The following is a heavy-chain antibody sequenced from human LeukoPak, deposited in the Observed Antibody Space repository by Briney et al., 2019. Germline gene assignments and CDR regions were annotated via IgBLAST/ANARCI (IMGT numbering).Heavy chain of an antibody. CDR1: GFTFSSYS. CDR3: ARGGATIFGVVTNIDY. D-gene: IGHD3-3*01. CDR2: ISSSSSYI. Sequence: PGGSLRLSCAASGFTFSSYSMNWVRQAPGKGLEWVSSISSSSSYIYYADSVKGRFTISRDNAKNSLYLQMNSLRAEDTAVYYCARGGATIFGVVTNIDYWGQGTLVTVSS. J-gene: IGHJ4*02. V-gene: IGHV3-21*01.